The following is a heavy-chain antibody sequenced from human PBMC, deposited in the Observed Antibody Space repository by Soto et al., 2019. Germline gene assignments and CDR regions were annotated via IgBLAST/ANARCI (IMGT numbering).Heavy chain of an antibody. CDR3: ATDREWELLGPLDY. D-gene: IGHD1-26*01. CDR2: FDPEDGET. V-gene: IGHV1-24*01. J-gene: IGHJ4*02. Sequence: ASVKVSCKASGFTFTASAVQWVRQARGQRLEWMGGFDPEDGETIYAQKFQGRVTMTEDTSTDTAYMELSSLRSEDTAVYYCATDREWELLGPLDYWGQGTLVTVSS. CDR1: GFTFTASA.